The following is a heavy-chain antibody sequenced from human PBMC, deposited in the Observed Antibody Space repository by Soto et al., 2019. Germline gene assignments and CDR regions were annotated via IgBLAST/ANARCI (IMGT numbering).Heavy chain of an antibody. CDR3: ASLLRPDDAFDI. V-gene: IGHV3-53*01. CDR2: IYSGGST. Sequence: GGSLRLSCAASGFTVSSNYMSWVRQAPGKGLEWVSVIYSGGSTYYADSVKGRFTISSDNSKNTLYLQMNSLRAEDTAVYYCASLLRPDDAFDIWGQGTMVTVSS. CDR1: GFTVSSNY. J-gene: IGHJ3*02.